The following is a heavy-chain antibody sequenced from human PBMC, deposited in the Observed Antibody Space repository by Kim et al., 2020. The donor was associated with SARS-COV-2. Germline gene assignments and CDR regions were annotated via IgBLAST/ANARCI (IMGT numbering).Heavy chain of an antibody. D-gene: IGHD3-22*01. J-gene: IGHJ4*02. V-gene: IGHV3-23*01. CDR2: ISGSGGST. CDR3: AKDPFGGSSGYYFAKDDY. Sequence: GGSLRLSCAASGFTFSSYAMSWVRQAPGKGLEWVSAISGSGGSTYYADSVKGRFTISRDNSKNTLYLQMNSLRAEDTAVYYCAKDPFGGSSGYYFAKDDYWGQGTLVTVSS. CDR1: GFTFSSYA.